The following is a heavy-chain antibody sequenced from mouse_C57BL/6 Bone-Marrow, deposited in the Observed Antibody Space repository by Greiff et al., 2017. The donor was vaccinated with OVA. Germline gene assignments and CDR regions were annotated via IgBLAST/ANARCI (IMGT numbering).Heavy chain of an antibody. CDR1: GYTFTDYE. D-gene: IGHD1-1*01. CDR3: TRYYGSSGDYAMDY. CDR2: IDPETGGT. J-gene: IGHJ4*01. Sequence: QVQLQQSGAELVRPGASVTLSCKASGYTFTDYEMHWVKQTPVHGLEWIGAIDPETGGTAYNQKFKGKAILTADKSSSTAYLELRSLTSEDSAVYYWTRYYGSSGDYAMDYWGQGTSVTVSS. V-gene: IGHV1-15*01.